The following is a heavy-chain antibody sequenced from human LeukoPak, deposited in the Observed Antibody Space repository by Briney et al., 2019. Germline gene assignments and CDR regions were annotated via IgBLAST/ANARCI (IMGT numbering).Heavy chain of an antibody. CDR3: ARRIVVVPAAHDY. V-gene: IGHV4-34*01. Sequence: SETLSLTCAVYGGSFSGYYWSWIRQPPGKGLEWIREINHSGSTNYNPSLKSRVTIPVDTSKNQFSLKLSSVTAADTAVYYCARRIVVVPAAHDYWGQGTLVTVSS. CDR2: INHSGST. J-gene: IGHJ4*02. D-gene: IGHD2-2*01. CDR1: GGSFSGYY.